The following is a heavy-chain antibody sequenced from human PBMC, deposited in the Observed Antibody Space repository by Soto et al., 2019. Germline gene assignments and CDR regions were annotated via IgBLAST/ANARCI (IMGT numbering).Heavy chain of an antibody. D-gene: IGHD3-3*01. CDR2: IIPIFGTA. J-gene: IGHJ1*01. CDR3: ARGARILGWDGLQH. V-gene: IGHV1-69*12. Sequence: QVQLVQSGAEVKKPGSSVKVSCKASGGTFSSYAISWVRQAPGQGLEWMGGIIPIFGTANYAQKFQGRVTITADESTGTAYMGLSSLRYEDTAVYYCARGARILGWDGLQHWGQGTLVTVSS. CDR1: GGTFSSYA.